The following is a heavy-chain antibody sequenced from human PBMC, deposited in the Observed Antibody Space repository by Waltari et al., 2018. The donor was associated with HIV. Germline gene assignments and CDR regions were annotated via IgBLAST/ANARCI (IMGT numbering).Heavy chain of an antibody. J-gene: IGHJ6*02. CDR1: GNRFSSHG. CDR2: VTDYNVNT. Sequence: HVQPIQSGAEVMKPGASVKVPCKASGNRFSSHGINWVRPASGQGLEWLGSVTDYNVNTYYAQSLQGRVSMTTDTYTNTAYMTLRSLRSDDTAIYFCARSGYFDSSGSRNYHYYCMDVWGQGTTVTVSS. V-gene: IGHV1-18*01. D-gene: IGHD3-22*01. CDR3: ARSGYFDSSGSRNYHYYCMDV.